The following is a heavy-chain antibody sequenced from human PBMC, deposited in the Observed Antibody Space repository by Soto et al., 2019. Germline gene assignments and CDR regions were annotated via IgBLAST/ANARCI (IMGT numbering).Heavy chain of an antibody. Sequence: QVQLVESGGGVVQPGRSLRLSCAASRFTFSTYAMHWVRQAPGKGLEWVAVISYDGSNKYYADSVKGRFTISRDNSKNTLSVQMNSLRAEDTAVYYCAGGGYGGGHCFDYWGQGTLVTVSS. CDR2: ISYDGSNK. CDR1: RFTFSTYA. J-gene: IGHJ4*02. V-gene: IGHV3-30*04. CDR3: AGGGYGGGHCFDY. D-gene: IGHD3-16*01.